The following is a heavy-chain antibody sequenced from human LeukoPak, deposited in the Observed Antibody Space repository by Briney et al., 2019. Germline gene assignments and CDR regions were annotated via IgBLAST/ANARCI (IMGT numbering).Heavy chain of an antibody. CDR3: ARDFWQQGDDS. Sequence: TGGSLRLSCAASGFIFPDFFMTWIRQAPGKGLEWVSYISGSGSSIYYADSVRGRFTISRDNAKNSLYLQMNSLGAEDTAVYYCARDFWQQGDDSWGQGTLVTVSS. V-gene: IGHV3-11*01. CDR2: ISGSGSSI. CDR1: GFIFPDFF. J-gene: IGHJ5*01. D-gene: IGHD3-3*01.